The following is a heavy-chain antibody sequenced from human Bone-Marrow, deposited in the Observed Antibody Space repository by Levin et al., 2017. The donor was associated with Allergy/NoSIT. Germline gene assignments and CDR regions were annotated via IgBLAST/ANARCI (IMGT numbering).Heavy chain of an antibody. J-gene: IGHJ4*02. CDR2: INSDGSST. CDR1: GFSFRSYW. D-gene: IGHD2-15*01. Sequence: GGSLRLSCAASGFSFRSYWMHWVRQAPGKGLVWVSRINSDGSSTSYADSVKGRFTISRDKAKNTLYLQMNRLRGEDTSVYYCARGTRIDYFDYWGQGTLVTVSS. V-gene: IGHV3-74*01. CDR3: ARGTRIDYFDY.